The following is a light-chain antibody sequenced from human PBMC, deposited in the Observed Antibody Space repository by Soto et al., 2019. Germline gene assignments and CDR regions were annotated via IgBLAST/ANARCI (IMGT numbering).Light chain of an antibody. CDR1: SSDVGGYNY. J-gene: IGLJ1*01. CDR3: SSYTTGSTLDV. Sequence: QSALTQPASVSGSPGQSITISCTGASSDVGGYNYVSWYQQHPDKAPKLMIYEISNRPSGVSNRFSGSKSGNTASLTISGRQAEDEADYYCSSYTTGSTLDVFGTGTKRTVL. V-gene: IGLV2-14*01. CDR2: EIS.